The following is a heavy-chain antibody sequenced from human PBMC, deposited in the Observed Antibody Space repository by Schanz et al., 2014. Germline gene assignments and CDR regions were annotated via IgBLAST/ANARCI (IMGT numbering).Heavy chain of an antibody. Sequence: QVQLVQSGAEVKKPGASVKVSCKASGYTFTDYHIHWVRQAPGQGLEWMGRINPNSGGTNFAQKFQGRVTVTRDTSISPAYMELGSLRFDDTAVYYCAREGTIIRGLTGWFDPWGQGTLVTVSS. CDR3: AREGTIIRGLTGWFDP. D-gene: IGHD3-10*01. CDR1: GYTFTDYH. CDR2: INPNSGGT. V-gene: IGHV1-2*06. J-gene: IGHJ5*02.